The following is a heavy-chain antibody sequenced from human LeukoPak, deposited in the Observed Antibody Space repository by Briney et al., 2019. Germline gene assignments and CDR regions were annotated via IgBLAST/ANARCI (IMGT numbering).Heavy chain of an antibody. CDR2: MNPNSGNT. J-gene: IGHJ4*02. CDR3: ARGVELIDY. D-gene: IGHD1-7*01. CDR1: GYTFTGYY. V-gene: IGHV1-8*01. Sequence: GASVKVSCKASGYTFTGYYMHWVRQATGQGLEWMGWMNPNSGNTGYAQKFQGRVTITRNTSISTAYMELSSLRSEDTAVYYCARGVELIDYWGQGTLVTVSS.